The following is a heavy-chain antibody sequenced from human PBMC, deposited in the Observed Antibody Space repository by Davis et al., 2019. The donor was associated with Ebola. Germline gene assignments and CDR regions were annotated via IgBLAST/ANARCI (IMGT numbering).Heavy chain of an antibody. CDR1: GYTFTGYY. CDR3: AREGDWGSSWYRNYGMDV. V-gene: IGHV1-2*02. Sequence: ASVKVSCKASGYTFTGYYMHWVRQAPGQGLEWMGWINPNSGGTNYAQKFQGRVTMTRDTSISTAYMELSRLRSDDTAVYYCAREGDWGSSWYRNYGMDVWGQGTTVTVSS. D-gene: IGHD6-13*01. J-gene: IGHJ6*02. CDR2: INPNSGGT.